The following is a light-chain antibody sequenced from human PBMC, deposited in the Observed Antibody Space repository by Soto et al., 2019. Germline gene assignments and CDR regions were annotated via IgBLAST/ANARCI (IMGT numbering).Light chain of an antibody. CDR1: QSISSN. V-gene: IGKV3-15*01. Sequence: EIVMTQSPATLSVSPGERATLSCRASQSISSNLAWYQQKPGQAPRLLIYGASTRATGIPARVSGSGSGTEFTLTISSLQSEDFAVYYCQQYSIWPYTFGQGTKLEIK. J-gene: IGKJ2*01. CDR3: QQYSIWPYT. CDR2: GAS.